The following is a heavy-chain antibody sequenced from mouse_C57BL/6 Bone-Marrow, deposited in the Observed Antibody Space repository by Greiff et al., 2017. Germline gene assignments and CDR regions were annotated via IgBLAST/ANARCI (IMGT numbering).Heavy chain of an antibody. CDR3: ARQLTAY. CDR2: IYPRSGNT. V-gene: IGHV1-81*01. D-gene: IGHD3-2*02. Sequence: SGAELARPGASVKLSCKASGYTFTSYGISWVKQRPGQGLEWIGEIYPRSGNTYYNEKFKGKATLTADKSSSTAYMELRSLTSEDSAVYFCARQLTAYWGQGTLVTVSA. J-gene: IGHJ3*01. CDR1: GYTFTSYG.